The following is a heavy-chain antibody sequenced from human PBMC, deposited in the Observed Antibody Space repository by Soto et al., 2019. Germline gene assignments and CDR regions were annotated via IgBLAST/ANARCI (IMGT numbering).Heavy chain of an antibody. J-gene: IGHJ4*02. Sequence: EVQLVESGGGLVQPGGSLRLSCVASGFTFSSYWMHWVRQAPGKGLVWVSSISNDGSSTSYADPVKGRFTISRDNAKHPLYLEWKSRRPEGTAVHDCARCPIKGPQNWGQGTWVIV. CDR1: GFTFSSYW. V-gene: IGHV3-74*01. CDR3: ARCPIKGPQN. CDR2: ISNDGSST.